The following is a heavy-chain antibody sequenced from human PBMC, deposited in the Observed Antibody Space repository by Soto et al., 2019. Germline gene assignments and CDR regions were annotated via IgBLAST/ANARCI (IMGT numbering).Heavy chain of an antibody. J-gene: IGHJ4*02. CDR3: VRDPVFPHY. CDR2: ISRRGVV. Sequence: DVQLVESGGGLVQPGGSLRLSCAASGFTFSSYSMNWLRRAPGKGLEWVAYISRRGVVHYAGSVEGRFTISRANANNSLYLQMHSLSVEDTAFYFCVRDPVFPHYWGQGTLVSVSS. V-gene: IGHV3-48*01. CDR1: GFTFSSYS. D-gene: IGHD3-3*01.